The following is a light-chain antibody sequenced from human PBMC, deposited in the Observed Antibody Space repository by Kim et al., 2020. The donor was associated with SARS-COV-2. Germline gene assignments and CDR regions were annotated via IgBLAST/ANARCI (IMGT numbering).Light chain of an antibody. CDR1: QSVTNN. CDR2: GAS. J-gene: IGKJ2*01. Sequence: EIVMTQSPATLSVSPGERATLSCRASQSVTNNYLAWYQQKPGQAPRLLIYGASARATGIPARFSGSGSGTEFTLTISSLQSEDFAAYYCHQYNNWPYTLGQGTKLEI. CDR3: HQYNNWPYT. V-gene: IGKV3-15*01.